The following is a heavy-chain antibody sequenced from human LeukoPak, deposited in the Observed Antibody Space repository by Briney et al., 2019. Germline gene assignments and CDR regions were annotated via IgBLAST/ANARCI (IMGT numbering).Heavy chain of an antibody. V-gene: IGHV4-39*07. J-gene: IGHJ6*03. CDR1: GGSISSSSYY. D-gene: IGHD6-13*01. CDR3: ARVRYSSSWYYYYYYMDV. Sequence: SETLSLTCTVSGGSISSSSYYWGWIRQPPGKGLEWIGSIYYSGSTYYNPSLKSRVTISVDTSKNQFSLKLSSVTAADTAVYYCARVRYSSSWYYYYYYMDVWGKGTTVTISS. CDR2: IYYSGST.